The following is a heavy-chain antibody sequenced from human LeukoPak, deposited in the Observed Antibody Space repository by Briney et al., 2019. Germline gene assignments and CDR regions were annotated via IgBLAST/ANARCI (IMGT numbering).Heavy chain of an antibody. CDR2: ISYSGGT. V-gene: IGHV4-59*01. Sequence: AETLSLTCTVSGGSISSYYWSWIRQPPGKGLEWIGYISYSGGTNYNPSRKSRVTISVDTSKNQVSLKLSSVTAADTAVYYCARGTSLTGYYTPYWYFDLWGRGTLVTVSS. J-gene: IGHJ2*01. CDR3: ARGTSLTGYYTPYWYFDL. D-gene: IGHD3-9*01. CDR1: GGSISSYY.